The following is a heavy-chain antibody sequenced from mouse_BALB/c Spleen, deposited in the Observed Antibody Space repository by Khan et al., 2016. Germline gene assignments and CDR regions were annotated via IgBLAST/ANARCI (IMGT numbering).Heavy chain of an antibody. CDR1: GYSITSGYY. D-gene: IGHD2-1*01. V-gene: IGHV3-6*02. CDR3: ARDGNYWFAY. J-gene: IGHJ3*01. Sequence: EVELVESGPGLVKPSQSLSLTCSVTGYSITSGYYWNWIRQFPGNKLEWMGYISYDGSNNYNQSLKNRISITRDTSKNQFFLKLNSVTTEDTATXYCARDGNYWFAYWGQGTLVTVSS. CDR2: ISYDGSN.